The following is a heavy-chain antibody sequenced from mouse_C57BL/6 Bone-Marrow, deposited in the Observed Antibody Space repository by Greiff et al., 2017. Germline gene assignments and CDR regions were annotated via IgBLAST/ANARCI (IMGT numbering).Heavy chain of an antibody. Sequence: EVQVVESGGGLVKPGGSLKLSCAASGFTFSSYTMSWVRQTPEKRLEWVATISGGGGNTYYPDSVKGRFTISRDNAKNTLYLQMSSLRSEDTALXYCARQLGRRGNYFDYWGQGTTLTVSS. CDR3: ARQLGRRGNYFDY. CDR1: GFTFSSYT. V-gene: IGHV5-9*01. J-gene: IGHJ2*01. D-gene: IGHD4-1*01. CDR2: ISGGGGNT.